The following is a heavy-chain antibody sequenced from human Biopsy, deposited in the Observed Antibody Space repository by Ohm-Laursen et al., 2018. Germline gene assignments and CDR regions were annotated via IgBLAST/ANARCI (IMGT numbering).Heavy chain of an antibody. V-gene: IGHV4-31*03. CDR1: GASVKTSGYF. CDR2: ISYNERT. D-gene: IGHD3-9*01. Sequence: PSQTLSLTCSVSGASVKTSGYFWAWIRQRPGKGLERIGYISYNERTHYNPSLTSRLAISFDTSNNRISLQLRSVSAAATAVYYFVREPKTGTAEAWYFDLWGRGSPVTVPS. J-gene: IGHJ2*01. CDR3: VREPKTGTAEAWYFDL.